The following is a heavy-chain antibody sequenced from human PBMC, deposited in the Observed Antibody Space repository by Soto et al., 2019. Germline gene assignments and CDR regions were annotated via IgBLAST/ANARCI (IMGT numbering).Heavy chain of an antibody. CDR2: VYHTGNT. V-gene: IGHV4-59*01. D-gene: IGHD6-19*01. J-gene: IGHJ6*03. CDR3: ARGGGWRYYMAV. Sequence: QVQLQESGPGLVRPSETLSLTCTVSGDSITSDHWSWIRQPPGKGLEWIGYVYHTGNTNYNPSLESRVTISVDTSKSQFSLILRSVTAADTAVYYCARGGGWRYYMAVGGKGTTV. CDR1: GDSITSDH.